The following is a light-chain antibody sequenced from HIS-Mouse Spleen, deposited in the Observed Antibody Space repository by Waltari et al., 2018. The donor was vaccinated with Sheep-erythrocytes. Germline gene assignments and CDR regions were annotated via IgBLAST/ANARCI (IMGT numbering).Light chain of an antibody. V-gene: IGLV2-11*02. CDR2: DVS. J-gene: IGLJ1*01. Sequence: QSALTQPRSVSGSPGQSGTISCTGTIRSVGGYHHAPGYQQHPGKAPKLMIYDVSKRPSGVPDRFSGSKSGNTASLTISGLQAEDEADYYCCSYAGSYNHVFATGTKVTVL. CDR3: CSYAGSYNHV. CDR1: IRSVGGYHH.